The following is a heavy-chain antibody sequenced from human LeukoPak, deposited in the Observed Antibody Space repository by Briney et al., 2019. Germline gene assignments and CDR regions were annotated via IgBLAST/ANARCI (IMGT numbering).Heavy chain of an antibody. V-gene: IGHV3-20*04. CDR3: AREEWELLRNAFDI. CDR2: INWNGGST. J-gene: IGHJ3*02. D-gene: IGHD1-26*01. CDR1: GFTVSTNY. Sequence: GGSLRLSCAASGFTVSTNYMTWIRQAPGKGLEWVSGINWNGGSTGYADSVKGRFTISRDNAKNSLYLQMNSLRAEDTAVYYCAREEWELLRNAFDIWGQGTMVTVSS.